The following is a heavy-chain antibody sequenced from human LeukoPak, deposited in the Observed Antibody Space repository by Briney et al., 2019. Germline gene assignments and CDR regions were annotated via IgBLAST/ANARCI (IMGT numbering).Heavy chain of an antibody. CDR3: ARDRARPAYNWFDP. V-gene: IGHV1-3*01. CDR1: AYTFAIYG. J-gene: IGHJ5*02. Sequence: ASVKVSCKASAYTFAIYGISWVRQAPGQGLEWMGWISAGNGNTKYSQKFQGRVTITRDTAASTAYMELRSLRSEDTAVYYCARDRARPAYNWFDPWGQGTLVTVSS. CDR2: ISAGNGNT.